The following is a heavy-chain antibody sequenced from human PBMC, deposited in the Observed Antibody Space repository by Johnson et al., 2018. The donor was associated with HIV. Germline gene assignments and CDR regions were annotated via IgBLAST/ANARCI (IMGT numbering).Heavy chain of an antibody. J-gene: IGHJ3*02. Sequence: VQLVESGGGLVQPGGSLRLSCAASGFTFSSYWMSWVRQAPGKGLEWVANIKQDGSEKYYVDSVKGRFTISRDNAKNSLYLQMNSLRAEDTAVYYCARDNGDTIFGVVIREGAFDIWGQGTMVTVSS. D-gene: IGHD3-3*01. CDR1: GFTFSSYW. V-gene: IGHV3-7*01. CDR3: ARDNGDTIFGVVIREGAFDI. CDR2: IKQDGSEK.